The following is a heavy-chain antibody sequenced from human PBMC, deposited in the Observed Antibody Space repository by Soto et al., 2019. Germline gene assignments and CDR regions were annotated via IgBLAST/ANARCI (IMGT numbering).Heavy chain of an antibody. J-gene: IGHJ4*02. V-gene: IGHV3-11*01. CDR1: GFTFTDYY. CDR3: ARRLQWQLRPLDS. D-gene: IGHD6-19*01. CDR2: INTLGTAI. Sequence: GSLRLSCEGSGFTFTDYYMTWIRQAPGKGLEWVAYINTLGTAIYYADSVKGRFTISRDNAKNSLYLQMNGLRAEDTATYYCARRLQWQLRPLDSWGRGTLVTVSS.